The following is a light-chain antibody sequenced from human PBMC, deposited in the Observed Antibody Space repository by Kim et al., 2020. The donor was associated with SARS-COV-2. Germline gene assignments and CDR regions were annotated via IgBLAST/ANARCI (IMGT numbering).Light chain of an antibody. CDR1: KLGDKY. J-gene: IGLJ1*01. V-gene: IGLV3-1*01. CDR3: QAWDSSTGV. Sequence: PRQAASITCSGVKLGDKYACWYQQNPGQSPVLFIYQGSKRPSGIPERFSGSNSGNTATLTISGTQAMDEADYYCQAWDSSTGVFGTGTKVTVL. CDR2: QGS.